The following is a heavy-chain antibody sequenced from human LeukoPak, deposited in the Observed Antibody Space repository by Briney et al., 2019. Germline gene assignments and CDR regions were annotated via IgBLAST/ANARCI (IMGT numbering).Heavy chain of an antibody. V-gene: IGHV4-59*01. J-gene: IGHJ3*02. CDR2: IYYSGST. D-gene: IGHD1-26*01. CDR3: ARDRVGGATAAFDI. Sequence: PTETLSLTCTVFGGSISSYYWSWIRQPPGKGLEWIGYIYYSGSTNYNPSLKSRVTISVDTSKNQFSLKLSSVTAADTAVYYCARDRVGGATAAFDIWGPGTMVTASS. CDR1: GGSISSYY.